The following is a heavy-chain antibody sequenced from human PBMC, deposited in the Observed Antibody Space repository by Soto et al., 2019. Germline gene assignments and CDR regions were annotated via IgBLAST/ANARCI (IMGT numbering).Heavy chain of an antibody. CDR3: ARAGKNYDFWIGPYYYYGMDV. Sequence: QVQLVQSGAEVKKPGSSVKVSCKASGGTFSSYAISWARQAPGQGLEWMGGIIPIFGTANYAQKFQGRVTITADKSTSTAYMELSSLRSEDTAVYYCARAGKNYDFWIGPYYYYGMDVWGQGTTVTVSS. D-gene: IGHD3-3*01. J-gene: IGHJ6*02. CDR2: IIPIFGTA. CDR1: GGTFSSYA. V-gene: IGHV1-69*06.